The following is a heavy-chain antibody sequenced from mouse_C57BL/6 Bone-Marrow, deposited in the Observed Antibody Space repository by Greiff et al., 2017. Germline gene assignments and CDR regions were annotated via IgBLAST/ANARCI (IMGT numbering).Heavy chain of an antibody. V-gene: IGHV5-9*01. D-gene: IGHD1-1*01. CDR3: ARHDNGSSSSY. CDR1: GFPFRSYT. CDR2: ICGGVGNT. J-gene: IGHJ2*01. Sequence: EVKLVESGGGLVKPGGSLKLSCAASGFPFRSYTMSWVRQTPEKRLEWVATICGGVGNTYHPASVKGRFTISRDKAKNTLYLQMSSLRAEDTALYYCARHDNGSSSSYWGQGTTLTVSS.